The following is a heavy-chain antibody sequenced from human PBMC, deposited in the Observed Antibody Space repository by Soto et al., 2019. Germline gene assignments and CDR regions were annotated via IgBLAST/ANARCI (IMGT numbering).Heavy chain of an antibody. CDR3: VRAEPYCSSTSCHPDFDY. CDR1: GYTFTSYG. CDR2: ISAYNGNT. V-gene: IGHV1-18*01. J-gene: IGHJ4*02. D-gene: IGHD2-2*01. Sequence: QVQLVQSGAEVKKPGASVKVSCKASGYTFTSYGISWVRQAPGQGLEWMGWISAYNGNTNYAQKLQGRVTMTTDTSTSTAYMELRSLRSDDTAVYYCVRAEPYCSSTSCHPDFDYWGQGTLVTVSS.